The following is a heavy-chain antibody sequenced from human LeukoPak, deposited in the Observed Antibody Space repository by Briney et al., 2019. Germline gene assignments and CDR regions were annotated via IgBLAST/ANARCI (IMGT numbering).Heavy chain of an antibody. CDR2: IYPDDSDT. V-gene: IGHV5-51*04. D-gene: IGHD3-10*01. CDR1: GYSFTSYW. Sequence: GESLKISCKGSGYSFTSYWIGWVRQMPGKGLEWMGFIYPDDSDTRYSPSFQGQVTISADKPISTAYLQWSSLKASDTAMYYCAKTYYYGSGSPADAFDVWGQGTVVTISS. CDR3: AKTYYYGSGSPADAFDV. J-gene: IGHJ3*01.